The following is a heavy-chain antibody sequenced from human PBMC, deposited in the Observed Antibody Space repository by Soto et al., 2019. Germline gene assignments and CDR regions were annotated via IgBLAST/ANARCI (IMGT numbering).Heavy chain of an antibody. CDR2: IWLHGTNI. CDR3: ARALYTTTVTRGGLDV. Sequence: VAVIWLHGTNIYYRDSVKGRFTISRDDSKNTVFLQMDSLRAEDTAVYYCARALYTTTVTRGGLDVWGQGTTVTVSS. V-gene: IGHV3-33*01. J-gene: IGHJ6*02. D-gene: IGHD4-17*01.